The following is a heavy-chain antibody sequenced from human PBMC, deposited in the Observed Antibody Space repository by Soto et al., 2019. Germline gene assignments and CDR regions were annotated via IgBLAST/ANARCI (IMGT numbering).Heavy chain of an antibody. V-gene: IGHV4-39*01. J-gene: IGHJ4*02. CDR3: ARLIRSDYMWGSYRYKERNFDY. CDR2: IYYSGST. CDR1: GGSISSSSYY. D-gene: IGHD3-16*02. Sequence: SETLSLTCTVSGGSISSSSYYWGWIRQPPGKGLEWIGSIYYSGSTYYNPSLKSRVTISVDTSKNQFSLKLSSVTAADTAVYYCARLIRSDYMWGSYRYKERNFDYWGQGTLVTVAS.